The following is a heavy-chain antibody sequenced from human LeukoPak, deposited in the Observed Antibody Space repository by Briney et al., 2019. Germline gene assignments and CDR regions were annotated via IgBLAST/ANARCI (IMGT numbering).Heavy chain of an antibody. CDR3: ASSSIIAAAGPYYSDY. V-gene: IGHV1-69*06. CDR2: IIPIFGTA. J-gene: IGHJ4*02. Sequence: GASVKVSCKASGGTFSSYAISWVRQAPGQGLEWMGGIIPIFGTANYAQKFQGRVTITADKSTSTAYMELSSLRSEDTAVYYCASSSIIAAAGPYYSDYWGQGNLVTVSS. CDR1: GGTFSSYA. D-gene: IGHD6-13*01.